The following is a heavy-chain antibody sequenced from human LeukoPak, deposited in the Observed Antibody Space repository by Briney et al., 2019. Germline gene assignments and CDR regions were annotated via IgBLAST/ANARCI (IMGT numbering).Heavy chain of an antibody. V-gene: IGHV3-21*01. CDR3: ARGGRRFDS. D-gene: IGHD2-15*01. CDR2: ISSGSDYI. J-gene: IGHJ5*01. CDR1: GCTFSLYS. Sequence: AGSLRLSCAASGCTFSLYSMNWVRQAPGKGLEWVSSISSGSDYIFYGDLLKGRFSISSDNAKNSLYLQMNSLRAEDTAVYYCARGGRRFDSWGQGTLVSVSS.